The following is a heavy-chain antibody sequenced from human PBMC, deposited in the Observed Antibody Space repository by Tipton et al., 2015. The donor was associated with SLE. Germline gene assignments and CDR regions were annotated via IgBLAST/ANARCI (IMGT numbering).Heavy chain of an antibody. CDR3: ARVDGYQDY. D-gene: IGHD2-21*02. J-gene: IGHJ4*02. Sequence: QSGAEVKKPGASVKVSCKASGYTFASYDINWVRQAPRQGLEWMGRINPYSGGTDYARRFQGRVTMTRDTSISTTYIELSRLTSDDTAVYYCARVDGYQDYWGQGTLVTVSS. V-gene: IGHV1-2*06. CDR2: INPYSGGT. CDR1: GYTFASYD.